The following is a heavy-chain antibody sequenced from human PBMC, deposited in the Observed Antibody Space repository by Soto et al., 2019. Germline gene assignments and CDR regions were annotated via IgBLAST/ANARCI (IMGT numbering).Heavy chain of an antibody. CDR2: ISYDGSNK. Sequence: GGSLRLSCAASGFTFSSYSMNWVRQAPGKGLEWVAVISYDGSNKYYADSVKGRFTISRDNSKNTLYLQMNSLRAEDTAVYYCARELRSSGWKTYYYYGMDVWGQGTTVTVSS. CDR1: GFTFSSYS. D-gene: IGHD6-19*01. V-gene: IGHV3-30*03. CDR3: ARELRSSGWKTYYYYGMDV. J-gene: IGHJ6*02.